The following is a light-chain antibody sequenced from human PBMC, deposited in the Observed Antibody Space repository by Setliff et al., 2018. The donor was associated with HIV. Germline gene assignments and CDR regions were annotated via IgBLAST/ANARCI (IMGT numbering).Light chain of an antibody. CDR1: TSDIGDYNF. J-gene: IGLJ1*01. CDR2: GVN. CDR3: CSYAGSSPYV. V-gene: IGLV2-14*01. Sequence: ALAQPASVSGSPGQSITIFCTGTTSDIGDYNFVSWYRQYPGKAPKVIIYGVNNRPSGVSSRFSGSKSGNTASLTISGLQAEDEADYFCCSYAGSSPYVFGTGTKVTVL.